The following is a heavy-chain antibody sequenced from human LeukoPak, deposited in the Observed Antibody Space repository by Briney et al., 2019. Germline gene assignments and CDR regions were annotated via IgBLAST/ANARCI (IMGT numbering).Heavy chain of an antibody. Sequence: GGSLRLPCAASGFTFSSNGMHWVRQAPGRGLDWVAFISYDGSNEYYADSVKGRFTISRDNSKNTLYLQMNSLRPEDTAVYYCAKNPSGVDIAATEPWGQGTLVTVPS. CDR1: GFTFSSNG. V-gene: IGHV3-30*18. D-gene: IGHD6-13*01. CDR3: AKNPSGVDIAATEP. CDR2: ISYDGSNE. J-gene: IGHJ5*02.